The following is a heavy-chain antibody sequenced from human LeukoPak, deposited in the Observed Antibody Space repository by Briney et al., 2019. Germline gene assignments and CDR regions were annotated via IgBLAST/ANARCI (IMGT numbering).Heavy chain of an antibody. CDR1: GFTFSSYG. Sequence: GGSLRLSCAASGFTFSSYGMHWVRQAPGKGLEWEAFIRYDGSNKYYADSVKGRFTISRDNSKNTLYLQMNSLRAEDTAVYYCAKWFGELLHPDYWGQGTLVTVSS. CDR2: IRYDGSNK. CDR3: AKWFGELLHPDY. D-gene: IGHD3-10*01. V-gene: IGHV3-30*02. J-gene: IGHJ4*02.